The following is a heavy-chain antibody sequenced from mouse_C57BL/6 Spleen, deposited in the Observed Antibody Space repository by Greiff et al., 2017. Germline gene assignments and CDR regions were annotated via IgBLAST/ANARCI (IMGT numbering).Heavy chain of an antibody. D-gene: IGHD1-1*02. J-gene: IGHJ3*01. CDR2: FYTGGGSI. CDR3: ARHEDYGLFAY. Sequence: QVQLQQSGAELVKPGASVKLSCKASGYTFTEYTIHWVQQRSGKGLEWIGWFYTGGGSIKYNENFKDKATLTADKASSTVYMELSRVTSEDSAVYFCARHEDYGLFAYWGQGTLVTVSA. V-gene: IGHV1-62-2*01. CDR1: GYTFTEYT.